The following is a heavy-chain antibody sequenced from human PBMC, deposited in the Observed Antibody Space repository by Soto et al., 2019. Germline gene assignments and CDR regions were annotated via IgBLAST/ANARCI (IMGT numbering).Heavy chain of an antibody. Sequence: GGSLRLSCAASGFTFSNYGMHWVRQAPGKGLEWVAVIAYDGSNKYYADSVKGRFTISRDNSKNTLYLQMNSLRAEDTAVYYCAKEGLACSGGSCYSGDWFDPWGQGTLVTVSS. CDR2: IAYDGSNK. D-gene: IGHD2-15*01. J-gene: IGHJ5*02. CDR1: GFTFSNYG. V-gene: IGHV3-30*18. CDR3: AKEGLACSGGSCYSGDWFDP.